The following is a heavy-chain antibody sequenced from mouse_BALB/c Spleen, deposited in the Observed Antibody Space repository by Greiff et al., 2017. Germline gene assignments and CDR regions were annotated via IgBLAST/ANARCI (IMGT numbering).Heavy chain of an antibody. J-gene: IGHJ1*01. CDR2: ISSGSSTI. CDR3: AKSNGNYGYWYFDV. CDR1: GFTFSSFG. D-gene: IGHD2-1*01. V-gene: IGHV5-17*02. Sequence: EVQGVESGGGLVQPGGSRKLSCAASGFTFSSFGMHWVRQAPEKGLEWVAYISSGSSTIYYADTVKGRFTISIDNPKNTLFLQMTSLRSEDTAMYYCAKSNGNYGYWYFDVWGAGTTVTVSS.